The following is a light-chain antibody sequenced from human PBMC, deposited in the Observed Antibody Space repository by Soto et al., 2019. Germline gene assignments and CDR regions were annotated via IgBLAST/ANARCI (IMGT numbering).Light chain of an antibody. CDR1: SSDVGNYNY. J-gene: IGLJ1*01. CDR2: DVS. Sequence: QSALTQPRSVSGSPGQSVTISCTGTSSDVGNYNYVSWYQQHPGKAPKLMIYDVSKRPSGVPDRFSGSKSGNTASLTISGLQGEDDADYYYCSYAGSYALVVFGTGTKLTVL. V-gene: IGLV2-11*01. CDR3: CSYAGSYALVV.